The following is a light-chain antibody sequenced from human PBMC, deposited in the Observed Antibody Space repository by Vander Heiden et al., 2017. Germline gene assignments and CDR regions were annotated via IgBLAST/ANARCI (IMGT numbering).Light chain of an antibody. Sequence: IFMTQSPDSLAVSLGERATINCKSSQSVLYSSNNKNYLAWYQQKPGQPPKLLIYWASTRESGVPDRFSGSGSGTDFTLTISSLQAEDVAVYYCQQYYSTPLTFGGGTKVEIK. CDR1: QSVLYSSNNKNY. J-gene: IGKJ4*01. CDR2: WAS. CDR3: QQYYSTPLT. V-gene: IGKV4-1*01.